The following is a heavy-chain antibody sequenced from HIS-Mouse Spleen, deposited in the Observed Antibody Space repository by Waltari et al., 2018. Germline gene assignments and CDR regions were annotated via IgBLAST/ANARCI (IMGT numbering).Heavy chain of an antibody. CDR1: GYTFTGYY. V-gene: IGHV1-2*02. CDR2: INPNSGGT. Sequence: QVQLVQSGAEVKKPGASVKVSCKASGYTFTGYYMHWVRQAPGQGLEWKGGINPNSGGTNYAKKFQSRVTMTRDTSISPAYMELSRLRSDDTAVYYCARGRYSSSWYYFDYWGQGTLVTVSS. D-gene: IGHD6-13*01. CDR3: ARGRYSSSWYYFDY. J-gene: IGHJ4*02.